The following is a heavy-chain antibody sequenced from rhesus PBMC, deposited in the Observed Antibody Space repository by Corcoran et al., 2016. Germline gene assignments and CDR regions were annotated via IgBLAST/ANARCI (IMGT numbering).Heavy chain of an antibody. Sequence: QVQLQESGPGLVKPSATLSLPCAVSGGSFSSYWWSWIRQPPGKGLGWVGEINGNSGRTNYNPSLKSRVTISKDASKNQFSLKLSSVTAADTAVYYCARLSSGPAGDYWGQGVLVTVSS. CDR2: INGNSGRT. V-gene: IGHV4-80*01. J-gene: IGHJ4*01. D-gene: IGHD6-31*01. CDR1: GGSFSSYW. CDR3: ARLSSGPAGDY.